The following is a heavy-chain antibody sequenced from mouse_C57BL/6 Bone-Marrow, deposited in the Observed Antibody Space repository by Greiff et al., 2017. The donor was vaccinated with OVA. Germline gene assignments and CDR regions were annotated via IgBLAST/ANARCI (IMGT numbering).Heavy chain of an antibody. CDR2: IWGGGST. Sequence: VKVVASGPGLVAPSPSLSITCTVSGFSFTSYGVDWVRQPPGKGLEWLGVIWGGGSTNSNSALMSRLSISKDNSKSQVFLKMNSLQTDDTAMYYCAKRIYDGPVDAMDYWGQGTSVTVSS. D-gene: IGHD2-3*01. J-gene: IGHJ4*01. CDR3: AKRIYDGPVDAMDY. V-gene: IGHV2-9*01. CDR1: GFSFTSYG.